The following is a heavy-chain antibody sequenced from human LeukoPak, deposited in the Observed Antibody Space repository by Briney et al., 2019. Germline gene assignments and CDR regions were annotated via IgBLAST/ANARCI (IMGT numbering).Heavy chain of an antibody. V-gene: IGHV3-64D*09. CDR1: GFTFSTYA. D-gene: IGHD2-2*01. CDR3: VKGCSSTSCQETGNY. J-gene: IGHJ4*02. Sequence: GGSLRLSCSVSGFTFSTYAIHWVRQAPGKGLEYVSAISSNGDATYYADSVKGRFTISRDNSKNTLYLQMSSLRAEDAAVYYCVKGCSSTSCQETGNYWGQGTLVTVSS. CDR2: ISSNGDAT.